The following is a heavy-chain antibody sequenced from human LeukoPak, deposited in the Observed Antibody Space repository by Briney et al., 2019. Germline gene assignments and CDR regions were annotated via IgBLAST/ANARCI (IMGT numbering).Heavy chain of an antibody. J-gene: IGHJ4*02. CDR1: GGSISSYY. V-gene: IGHV4-59*01. Sequence: PSETLSLTCTVSGGSISSYYWSWIRQPPGKGLEWIGYIYYSGSTNYNPSLKSRVTISVDTSKNQFSLKLSSVTAADTAVYYCARRSCSSTSCRANYFDYWGQGTLVTVSS. D-gene: IGHD2-2*01. CDR2: IYYSGST. CDR3: ARRSCSSTSCRANYFDY.